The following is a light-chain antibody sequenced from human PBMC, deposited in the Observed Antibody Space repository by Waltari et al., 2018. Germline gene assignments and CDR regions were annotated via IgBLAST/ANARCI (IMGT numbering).Light chain of an antibody. J-gene: IGLJ3*02. CDR3: CSYAGSNNVV. CDR1: SSAVGGYNA. Sequence: QSALTQPASVSGSPGQSIAISCTGPSSAVGGYNAGSWYQQHPGKAPQLMIYDVVSRPSGVSDRCSGSKSGNTASLVISGLQADDEADYYCCSYAGSNNVVFGGGTKLTVL. V-gene: IGLV2-14*03. CDR2: DVV.